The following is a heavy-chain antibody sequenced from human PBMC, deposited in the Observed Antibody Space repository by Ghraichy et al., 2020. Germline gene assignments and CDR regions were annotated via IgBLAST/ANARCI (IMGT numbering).Heavy chain of an antibody. Sequence: GGSLRLSCGASGFSFSSYGMHWVRQAPGKGLEWVAFIRYDESIEYYADSVKGRFTISRDNSKNTLYLQMNSLRVEDTAVYYCTEGLRTGNDVEYLQHWGQGTLVTVSS. CDR2: IRYDESIE. J-gene: IGHJ1*01. CDR3: TEGLRTGNDVEYLQH. D-gene: IGHD1-1*01. CDR1: GFSFSSYG. V-gene: IGHV3-30*02.